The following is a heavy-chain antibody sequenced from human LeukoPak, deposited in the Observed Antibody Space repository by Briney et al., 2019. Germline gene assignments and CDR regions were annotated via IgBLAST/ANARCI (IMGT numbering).Heavy chain of an antibody. CDR2: IYSSGST. J-gene: IGHJ4*02. V-gene: IGHV4-61*02. CDR3: ARSSIIAAAGFDY. D-gene: IGHD6-13*01. CDR1: GGSISSDSYY. Sequence: PSQTLSLTCTVSGGSISSDSYYWSWIRQPAGKGLEWIGRIYSSGSTNYNPSLKSRVTISVDRSQNQFSLRPSSVTAADTAVYYCARSSIIAAAGFDYWGQGTLVTVSS.